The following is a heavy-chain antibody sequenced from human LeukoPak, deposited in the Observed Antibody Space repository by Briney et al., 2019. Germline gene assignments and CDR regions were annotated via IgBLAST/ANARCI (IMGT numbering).Heavy chain of an antibody. CDR3: ARAEGSGGSGWYFDY. Sequence: ASVTVSFTASGYTFTSYYMHWVRQAPGQGLEWMGIINPSGGSTSYAQKFQGRVTMTRDTSTSTLYMELSSLRSEDTAVYYCARAEGSGGSGWYFDYWGRGTLVTVSS. J-gene: IGHJ4*02. CDR1: GYTFTSYY. D-gene: IGHD2-15*01. CDR2: INPSGGST. V-gene: IGHV1-46*01.